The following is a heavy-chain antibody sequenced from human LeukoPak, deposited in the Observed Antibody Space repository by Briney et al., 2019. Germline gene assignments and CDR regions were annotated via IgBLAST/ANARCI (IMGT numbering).Heavy chain of an antibody. CDR1: IGSFSGYY. J-gene: IGHJ6*02. Sequence: SETLSLTCAVYIGSFSGYYWSWIRQTPGKGLEWIGVINHSGSTYYNPSLESRVTISVDPSKNQFSLNLHSVTAADTAVYYCARDWGSGYDWDYYYYGMDVWGQGTTVTVSS. CDR3: ARDWGSGYDWDYYYYGMDV. CDR2: INHSGST. V-gene: IGHV4-34*01. D-gene: IGHD5-12*01.